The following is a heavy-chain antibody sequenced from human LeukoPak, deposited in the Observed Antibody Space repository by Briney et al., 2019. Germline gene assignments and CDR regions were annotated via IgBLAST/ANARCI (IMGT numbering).Heavy chain of an antibody. J-gene: IGHJ4*02. Sequence: GSLRPSCAASGFTVSRNYMGWVRQAPGKGLEWVSYISSSSSTIYYADSVKGRFTISRDNAKNSLYLQMNSLRAEDTAVYYRARDLGSDYDFWSGYYSYFDYWGQGTLVTVSS. V-gene: IGHV3-48*01. CDR2: ISSSSSTI. CDR1: GFTVSRNY. D-gene: IGHD3-3*01. CDR3: ARDLGSDYDFWSGYYSYFDY.